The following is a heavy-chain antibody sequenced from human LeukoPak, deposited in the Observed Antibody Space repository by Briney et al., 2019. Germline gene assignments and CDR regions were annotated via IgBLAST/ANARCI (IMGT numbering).Heavy chain of an antibody. D-gene: IGHD3-22*01. Sequence: GGSLRLSCAASGFSFSNYGLHWARQAPGKGLEWVAFIQYDGSNKYYADSVKGRFTVSRDNSKNPLYLQMSSLRPEDTAVYYCAKERSGLDYWGQGTLVTVSS. CDR1: GFSFSNYG. J-gene: IGHJ4*02. V-gene: IGHV3-30*02. CDR2: IQYDGSNK. CDR3: AKERSGLDY.